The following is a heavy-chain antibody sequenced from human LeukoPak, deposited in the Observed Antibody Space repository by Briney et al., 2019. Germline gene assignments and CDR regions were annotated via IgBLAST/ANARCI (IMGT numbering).Heavy chain of an antibody. Sequence: SVKVSCKASGGTFSSYAISWVRQAPGQGLEWMGRIIPILGIANYAQKFQGRVTITADKSTSTAYMELSSLRSEDTAVYYCAVRGGYNSLDFDYWGQGTLVTVSS. CDR2: IIPILGIA. D-gene: IGHD5-24*01. V-gene: IGHV1-69*04. CDR3: AVRGGYNSLDFDY. CDR1: GGTFSSYA. J-gene: IGHJ4*02.